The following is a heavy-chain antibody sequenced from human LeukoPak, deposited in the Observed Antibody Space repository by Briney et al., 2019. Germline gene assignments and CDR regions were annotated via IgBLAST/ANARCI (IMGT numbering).Heavy chain of an antibody. J-gene: IGHJ4*02. Sequence: SGGSLRLSCAASGFTFNSYAMNWVRQAPGKGLEWVSGISGSGSSTYYADSVKGRFTISRDNSKNTLYLQMNNLRAEDTAVHYCAKERIWNVVVVVAAQNFDYWGQGTLVTVSS. CDR1: GFTFNSYA. V-gene: IGHV3-23*01. D-gene: IGHD2-15*01. CDR3: AKERIWNVVVVVAAQNFDY. CDR2: ISGSGSST.